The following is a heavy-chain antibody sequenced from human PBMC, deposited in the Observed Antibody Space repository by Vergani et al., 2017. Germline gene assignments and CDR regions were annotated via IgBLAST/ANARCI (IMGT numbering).Heavy chain of an antibody. V-gene: IGHV4-61*02. Sequence: QVQLQESGPGLVKPSETLSLTCTVSGGSISSGSYYWSWLRQPAGKGLEWIGGIYTSGSTNYNPSLKSRVTLSLDTSKNQFSLKLSSVTAADTAVYYCARDCRSSSWYTRGFAYWGQGTLVTVSS. J-gene: IGHJ4*02. CDR1: GGSISSGSYY. CDR2: IYTSGST. CDR3: ARDCRSSSWYTRGFAY. D-gene: IGHD2-2*02.